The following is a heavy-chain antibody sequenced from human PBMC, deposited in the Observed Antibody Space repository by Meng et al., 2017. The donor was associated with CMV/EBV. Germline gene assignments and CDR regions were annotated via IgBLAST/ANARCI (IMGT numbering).Heavy chain of an antibody. CDR2: IYTSGST. CDR3: ARDLMNCSSTSCANWFDP. D-gene: IGHD2-2*01. V-gene: IGHV4-4*07. Sequence: QVWESCPGLMKPSETLSLTCTVSGGSISSYYWSWIRQPAGKGLEWIGRIYTSGSTNYNPSLKSRVTMSVDTSKNQFSLKLSSVTAADTAVYYCARDLMNCSSTSCANWFDPWGQGTLVTVSS. CDR1: GGSISSYY. J-gene: IGHJ5*02.